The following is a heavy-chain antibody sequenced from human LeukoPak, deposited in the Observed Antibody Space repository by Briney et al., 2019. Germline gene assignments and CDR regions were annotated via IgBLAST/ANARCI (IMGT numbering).Heavy chain of an antibody. CDR3: AKGGRDTSKYYFDY. V-gene: IGHV3-30*02. CDR2: VWFGESSQ. Sequence: GGSLRLSCAASGFSFSYSGMHWVRQAPGKGLEWVAAVWFGESSQSYPDSVKGRFTISRYHSKNTVWLEMNSLRVEDTAVYYCAKGGRDTSKYYFDYWGQGTQVTVSS. CDR1: GFSFSYSG. D-gene: IGHD1-26*01. J-gene: IGHJ4*02.